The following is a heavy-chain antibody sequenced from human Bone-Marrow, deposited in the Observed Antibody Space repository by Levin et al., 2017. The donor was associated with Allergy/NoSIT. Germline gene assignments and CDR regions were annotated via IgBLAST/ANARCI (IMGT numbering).Heavy chain of an antibody. CDR3: AREDVRQTVTTTFDY. CDR2: IIPILGIA. CDR1: GGTFSSYT. D-gene: IGHD4-17*01. V-gene: IGHV1-69*04. Sequence: SVKVSCKASGGTFSSYTISWVRQAPGQGLEWMGRIIPILGIANYAQKFQGRVTITADKSTSTAYMELSSLRSEDTAVYYCAREDVRQTVTTTFDYWGQGTLVTVSS. J-gene: IGHJ4*02.